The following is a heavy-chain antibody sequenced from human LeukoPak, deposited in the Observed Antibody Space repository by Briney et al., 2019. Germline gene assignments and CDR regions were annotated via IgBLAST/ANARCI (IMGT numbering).Heavy chain of an antibody. Sequence: GGSLRLSCAASGFAFSGYWMAWVRQAPGRGLEWVAHINQDGSAKNYVDPVKGRFTISRDNAKNSVYLQLDTLRAEDTAVYSCARDDYLGYWGQGALVTVSS. D-gene: IGHD3-16*01. CDR2: INQDGSAK. CDR1: GFAFSGYW. CDR3: ARDDYLGY. V-gene: IGHV3-7*05. J-gene: IGHJ4*02.